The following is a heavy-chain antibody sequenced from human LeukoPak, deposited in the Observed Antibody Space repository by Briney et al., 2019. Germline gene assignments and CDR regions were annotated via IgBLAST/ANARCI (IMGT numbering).Heavy chain of an antibody. J-gene: IGHJ4*02. CDR3: ARDYGRPGRLDY. CDR1: GYTFSSYA. Sequence: GASVKVSCKASGYTFSSYAISWVRQAPGQGLQWMGWISAYNGKTNYAQKVQGRVTMTTDTSTSTAHMELRSLRSDDTAVYYCARDYGRPGRLDYWGQGTLATVSS. D-gene: IGHD4-17*01. V-gene: IGHV1-18*01. CDR2: ISAYNGKT.